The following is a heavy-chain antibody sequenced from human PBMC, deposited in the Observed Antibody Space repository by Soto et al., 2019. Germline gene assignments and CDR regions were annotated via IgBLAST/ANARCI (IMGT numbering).Heavy chain of an antibody. J-gene: IGHJ4*02. V-gene: IGHV3-30-3*01. Sequence: GGSLRLSCAASGFIFSSYAIHWVRQAPGKGLEWVAVVAHDGGNKYYAESVKGRFTVSRDNSKNTVYLQMNSLRAEDTAVYYCARDRADSNADYWGQGTLVTVSS. CDR2: VAHDGGNK. CDR1: GFIFSSYA. CDR3: ARDRADSNADY. D-gene: IGHD3-22*01.